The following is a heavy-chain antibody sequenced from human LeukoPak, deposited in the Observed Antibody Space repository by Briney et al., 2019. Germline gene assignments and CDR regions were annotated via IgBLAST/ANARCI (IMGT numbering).Heavy chain of an antibody. J-gene: IGHJ4*02. D-gene: IGHD2-2*01. CDR1: GFTSGHIFTDYW. V-gene: IGHV3-7*01. Sequence: GGSLRLSCVASGFTSGHIFTDYWMTWARQVPGKGLEWVANINQDGSQTYYLDSVKARFTISRDNAKESVSLQMNSLRAEDTAIYYCSAILYHWGQGTLVTVSS. CDR2: INQDGSQT. CDR3: SAILYH.